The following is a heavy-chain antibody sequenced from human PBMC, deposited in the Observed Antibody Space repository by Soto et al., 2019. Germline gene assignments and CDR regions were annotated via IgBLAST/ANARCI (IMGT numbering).Heavy chain of an antibody. Sequence: SVKVSCKGSGFTFTSSAVQWVRQARGQRLEWIGWIVVGSGNTNYAQKFQERVTITRDMSTSTAYMELSSLRSEDTAVYYCAAATSLPYEFRSTIVVFDIWTQGTMVTVSS. CDR3: AAATSLPYEFRSTIVVFDI. CDR1: GFTFTSSA. V-gene: IGHV1-58*01. CDR2: IVVGSGNT. D-gene: IGHD3-3*01. J-gene: IGHJ3*02.